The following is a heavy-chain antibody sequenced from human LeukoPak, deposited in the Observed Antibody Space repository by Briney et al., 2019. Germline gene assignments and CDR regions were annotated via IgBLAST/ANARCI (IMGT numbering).Heavy chain of an antibody. CDR2: FDPDDGET. D-gene: IGHD1-26*01. Sequence: ASVKVSCKVSGYTLTELPIHWVRQAPGKGLEWMGGFDPDDGETVYAQMFQGRVTMTEDTSSDTASMELGSLRSEDTAVYYCATGTSGSYYVGIVRPIDYWGQGTLVTVSS. V-gene: IGHV1-24*01. J-gene: IGHJ4*02. CDR3: ATGTSGSYYVGIVRPIDY. CDR1: GYTLTELP.